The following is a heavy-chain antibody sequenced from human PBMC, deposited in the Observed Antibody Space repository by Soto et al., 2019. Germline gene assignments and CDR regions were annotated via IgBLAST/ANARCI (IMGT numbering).Heavy chain of an antibody. J-gene: IGHJ6*02. V-gene: IGHV5-51*01. D-gene: IGHD6-6*01. CDR2: IYPGDSDT. CDR1: GYSSTSDW. Sequence: PGESLKISCKGSGYSSTSDWVGWVRQMPGKGLKWMGIIYPGDSDTRYSPSFQGQVTISADKSISTAYLQWSSLKASDTAMYYCARPLIAARRYYYGMDVRGQGTTVTVSS. CDR3: ARPLIAARRYYYGMDV.